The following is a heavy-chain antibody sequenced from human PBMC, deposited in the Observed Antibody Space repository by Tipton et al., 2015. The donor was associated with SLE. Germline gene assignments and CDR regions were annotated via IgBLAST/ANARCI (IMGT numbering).Heavy chain of an antibody. CDR1: GGSFSGYY. D-gene: IGHD2-8*01. V-gene: IGHV4-34*01. CDR2: INPSGNT. J-gene: IGHJ6*03. CDR3: ARVPLIYYYYMDV. Sequence: TLSLTCAVYGGSFSGYYWSWIRQPPGKGLEWIGEINPSGNTNYNPSLKSRVTISIDTSKNQFSLKLSSVTAADTAVYYCARVPLIYYYYMDVWGKGTTVTVSS.